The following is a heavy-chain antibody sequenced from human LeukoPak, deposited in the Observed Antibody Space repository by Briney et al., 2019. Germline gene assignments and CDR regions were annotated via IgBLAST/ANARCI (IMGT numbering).Heavy chain of an antibody. J-gene: IGHJ3*01. CDR3: ANEYSKGDV. Sequence: GGSLRLSCAASGFIFPNYVMSWVRRAPGKGLEWVSGISGSGGNTYYADSVKGRFTISRDNSKNTLYLQMNSLRAEDAAVYYCANEYSKGDVWGQGTMVTVSS. CDR1: GFIFPNYV. V-gene: IGHV3-23*01. CDR2: ISGSGGNT. D-gene: IGHD4-11*01.